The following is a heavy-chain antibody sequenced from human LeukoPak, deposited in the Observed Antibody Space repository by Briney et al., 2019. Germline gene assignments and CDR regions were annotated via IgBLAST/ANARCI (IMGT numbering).Heavy chain of an antibody. CDR2: IKKDGSEK. D-gene: IGHD6-13*01. V-gene: IGHV3-7*01. J-gene: IGHJ3*02. CDR3: ARKFSSSWYKFAFDI. CDR1: GFTFSNYC. Sequence: GGSLRLSCAASGFTFSNYCMNWVRQAPGMGLEWVANIKKDGSEKYYVDAVKGRFTISRDNAKNSLYLQMNSLRAEDTAVYYCARKFSSSWYKFAFDIWGQGTMVTVSS.